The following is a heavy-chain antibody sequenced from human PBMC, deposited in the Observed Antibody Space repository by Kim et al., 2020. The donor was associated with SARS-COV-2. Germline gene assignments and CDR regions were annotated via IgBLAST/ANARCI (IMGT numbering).Heavy chain of an antibody. J-gene: IGHJ6*03. Sequence: GGSLRLSCAASGFTFSSYEMNWVRQAPGKGLEWVSYISSSGSTIYYADSVKGRFTISRDNAKNSLYLQMNSLRAEDTAVYYCARGASSSWYLQTKGYYMDVWGKGTTVTVSS. D-gene: IGHD6-13*01. CDR2: ISSSGSTI. CDR3: ARGASSSWYLQTKGYYMDV. CDR1: GFTFSSYE. V-gene: IGHV3-48*03.